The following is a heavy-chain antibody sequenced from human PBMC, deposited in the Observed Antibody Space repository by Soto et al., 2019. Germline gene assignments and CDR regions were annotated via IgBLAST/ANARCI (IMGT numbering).Heavy chain of an antibody. Sequence: QVQLVQSGAEVKRPGASVKVSCKASGYTFTGNYIHWVRQVPGQGLEWMGWINPNSGGTNYAQKFQGGVTMTRDTSMNTAYMELSRLTSDDTAVYYCARDGAYDRGSMDVWGQGTTVTVSS. CDR2: INPNSGGT. J-gene: IGHJ6*02. D-gene: IGHD3-10*01. CDR1: GYTFTGNY. V-gene: IGHV1-2*02. CDR3: ARDGAYDRGSMDV.